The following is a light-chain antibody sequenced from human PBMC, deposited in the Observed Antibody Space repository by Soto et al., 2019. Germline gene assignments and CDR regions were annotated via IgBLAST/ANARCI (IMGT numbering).Light chain of an antibody. V-gene: IGKV1-5*01. Sequence: DIQMTQFPSTLSASVGDRVTITCRASQSIRNWLAWYQQKPGKAPKLLIYDASTLERGVPSRFSGSGSGTEFTLIISSLQPDYFATYYCQQYDSSSGYTFGQGTKLEIK. CDR1: QSIRNW. J-gene: IGKJ2*01. CDR2: DAS. CDR3: QQYDSSSGYT.